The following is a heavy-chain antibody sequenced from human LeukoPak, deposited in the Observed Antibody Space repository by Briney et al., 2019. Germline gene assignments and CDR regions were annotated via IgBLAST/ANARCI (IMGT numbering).Heavy chain of an antibody. CDR3: ARLSGTSALYYLDY. J-gene: IGHJ4*02. V-gene: IGHV3-21*06. CDR1: GFTFSSYA. Sequence: GGSLRLSCAASGFTFSSYAMHWVRQAPGKGLEWVSSISPSSSHIYYADSVKGRFIISRDNAKNSLYLQMNSLRAEDTAVYYCARLSGTSALYYLDYWGQGTRVTVSS. CDR2: ISPSSSHI. D-gene: IGHD2-2*01.